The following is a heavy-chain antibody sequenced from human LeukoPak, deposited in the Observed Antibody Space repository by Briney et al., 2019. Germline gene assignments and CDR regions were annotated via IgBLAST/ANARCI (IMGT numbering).Heavy chain of an antibody. J-gene: IGHJ5*02. V-gene: IGHV4-39*01. D-gene: IGHD4-17*01. CDR2: IYYSGST. Sequence: SETLSLTCTVSGGSISSGSYYWSWIRQPPGKGLEWIGSIYYSGSTHYNPSLKSRVTISVDTSKNQFSLKLSSVTAADTAVYYCARRTVTTQRYNNWFDPWGQGTLVTVSS. CDR3: ARRTVTTQRYNNWFDP. CDR1: GGSISSGSYY.